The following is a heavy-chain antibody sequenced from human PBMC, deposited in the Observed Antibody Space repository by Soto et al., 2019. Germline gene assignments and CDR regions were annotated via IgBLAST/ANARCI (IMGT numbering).Heavy chain of an antibody. J-gene: IGHJ4*02. CDR1: GFTFNNYA. D-gene: IGHD2-2*01. V-gene: IGHV3-23*01. CDR3: AKDSTDGDYVDY. CDR2: MTVNGDVT. Sequence: GGSLRLSCAASGFTFNNYAMSWLRQAPGKRLEWVSTMTVNGDVTYYANSVQGRFTISRDNSKNTLYLQMNSLRAEDTAVYYCAKDSTDGDYVDYWGQGTLVTVSS.